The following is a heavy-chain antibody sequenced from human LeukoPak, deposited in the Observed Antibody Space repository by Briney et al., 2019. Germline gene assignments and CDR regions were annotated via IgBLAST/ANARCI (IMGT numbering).Heavy chain of an antibody. CDR3: ARGPQWRGDYYYMDV. Sequence: ASVKVSCKASGYSFTNFDVNWVRQATGQGLEWMGWMNPNSGNKGYAQKFQGRVTMTMNTSITTAYMEPSSLRSEDTAVYYCARGPQWRGDYYYMDVWGRGTTVTVSS. J-gene: IGHJ6*03. CDR2: MNPNSGNK. CDR1: GYSFTNFD. D-gene: IGHD6-19*01. V-gene: IGHV1-8*01.